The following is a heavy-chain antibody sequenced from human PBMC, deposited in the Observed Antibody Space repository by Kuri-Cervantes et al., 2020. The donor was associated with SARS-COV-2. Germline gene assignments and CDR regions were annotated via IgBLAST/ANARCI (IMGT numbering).Heavy chain of an antibody. J-gene: IGHJ3*02. CDR1: GYTLTELS. V-gene: IGHV1-24*01. CDR3: ARDRGYYYGSGVRAFDI. D-gene: IGHD3-10*01. CDR2: FDPEDGET. Sequence: ASVKVSCKVSGYTLTELSMHWVRQAPGKGLEWMGGFDPEDGETIYAQKFQGRVTMTEDTSTDTAYMELSSLRSEDTAVYYCARDRGYYYGSGVRAFDIWGQGTMVTVSS.